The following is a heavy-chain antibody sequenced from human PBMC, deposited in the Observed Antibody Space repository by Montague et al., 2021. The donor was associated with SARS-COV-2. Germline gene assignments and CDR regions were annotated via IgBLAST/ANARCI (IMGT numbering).Heavy chain of an antibody. CDR1: GGSISSGGYY. J-gene: IGHJ4*02. D-gene: IGHD6-13*01. Sequence: TLSLTCTVSGGSISSGGYYWSWIRQHPGKGLEWIGYIYYSGSTYYNPSLKSRVTISVDTSKNQFSLKLSSVTAAGTAVYYCARAPRSIAAAGTASDYWGQGTLVTVSS. CDR3: ARAPRSIAAAGTASDY. V-gene: IGHV4-31*03. CDR2: IYYSGST.